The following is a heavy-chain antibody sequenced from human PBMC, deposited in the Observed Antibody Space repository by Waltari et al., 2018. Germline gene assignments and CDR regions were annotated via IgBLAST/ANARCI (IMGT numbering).Heavy chain of an antibody. V-gene: IGHV3-48*04. CDR3: ARGATYYDFWSGYSYFDY. J-gene: IGHJ4*02. CDR1: GFPFSSYS. Sequence: EVQLVESGGGLVQPGGSLRLSCAASGFPFSSYSMTWVRQAPGKGLEWVSYISSSSSTIYYADSVKGRFTISRDNAKNSLYLQMNSLRAEDTAVYYCARGATYYDFWSGYSYFDYWGQGTLVTVSS. D-gene: IGHD3-3*01. CDR2: ISSSSSTI.